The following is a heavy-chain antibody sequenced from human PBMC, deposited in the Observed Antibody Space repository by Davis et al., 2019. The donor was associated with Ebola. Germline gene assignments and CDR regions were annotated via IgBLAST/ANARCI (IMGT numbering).Heavy chain of an antibody. CDR3: AAKCGGDCQVAFDI. CDR1: GFTFSSYS. D-gene: IGHD2-21*01. J-gene: IGHJ3*02. CDR2: ISSSSSYI. Sequence: GGFLRLSCAASGFTFSSYSMNWVRQAPGKGLEWVSSISSSSSYIYYADSVKGRFTISRDNAKNSLYLQMNSLRAEDTAVYYCAAKCGGDCQVAFDIWGQGTMVTVSS. V-gene: IGHV3-21*01.